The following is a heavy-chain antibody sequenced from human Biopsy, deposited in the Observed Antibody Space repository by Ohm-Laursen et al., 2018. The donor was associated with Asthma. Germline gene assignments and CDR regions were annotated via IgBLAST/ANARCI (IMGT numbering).Heavy chain of an antibody. D-gene: IGHD2-21*02. CDR2: IYYSGST. CDR1: GVSISSDC. V-gene: IGHV4-59*01. Sequence: SQTLSLTCTVSGVSISSDCWSWIRQPPGKGLEWIGHIYYSGSTNYQPSLKSRVTISVDTSKNQFSLKLRSVTAADAAVYYCARGISRVTGLFDHFDSWGQGTPVTVSS. CDR3: ARGISRVTGLFDHFDS. J-gene: IGHJ4*02.